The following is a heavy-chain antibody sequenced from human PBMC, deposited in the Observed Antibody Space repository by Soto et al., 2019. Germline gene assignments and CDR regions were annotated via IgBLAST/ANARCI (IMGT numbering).Heavy chain of an antibody. CDR1: GFTFSNYA. J-gene: IGHJ4*02. CDR2: ISNSFSDGNT. V-gene: IGHV3-23*01. Sequence: EVQLLESGGGLVQPGGSLRLSCAASGFTFSNYAMNWVRQAPGKGLEWVSAISNSFSDGNTHYADSVKRRFTISRENDKNTVFVEMNSLRAEDTAVYYCAKVFSPEGGNYFDYWGQGTLVTVSS. CDR3: AKVFSPEGGNYFDY.